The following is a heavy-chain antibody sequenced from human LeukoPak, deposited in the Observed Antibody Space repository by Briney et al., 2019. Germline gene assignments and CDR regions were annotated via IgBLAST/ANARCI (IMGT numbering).Heavy chain of an antibody. Sequence: PSETLPLPCSVSGVLFSNYYCRLVCQLPRQGVEWIGEINHSGYTNYNPSLKSRVTMSIDTSKNQLSLRLTSVTAADTGVYYCTRAVAGHPDWGQGTLVTVSS. CDR2: INHSGYT. V-gene: IGHV4-34*01. J-gene: IGHJ4*02. CDR3: TRAVAGHPD. D-gene: IGHD5-12*01. CDR1: GVLFSNYY.